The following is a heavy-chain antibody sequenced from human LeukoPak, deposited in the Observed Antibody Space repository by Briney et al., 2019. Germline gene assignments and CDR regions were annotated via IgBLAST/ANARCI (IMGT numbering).Heavy chain of an antibody. J-gene: IGHJ4*02. D-gene: IGHD3-16*01. CDR3: TRDGGSGIDY. Sequence: GGSLRLSCAASGFTFSSYAMSWVRQAPGKGLEWVAVIWYDGSKMFYGDSVKGRFSVSRDDSKNTLYLQMSSLRAEDTAVYYCTRDGGSGIDYWGQGTLVTVSS. CDR1: GFTFSSYA. V-gene: IGHV3-33*08. CDR2: IWYDGSKM.